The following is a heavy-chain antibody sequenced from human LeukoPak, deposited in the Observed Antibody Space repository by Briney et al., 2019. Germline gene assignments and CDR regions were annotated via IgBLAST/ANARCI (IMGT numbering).Heavy chain of an antibody. V-gene: IGHV4-59*02. CDR1: GASVSSYY. D-gene: IGHD3-3*01. CDR2: IYYSGST. J-gene: IGHJ4*02. Sequence: SETLSLTCTVSGASVSSYYWSWLRQPPGKGLEWVAYIYYSGSTNYNPSLQSRVTISVDTSKNQFSLKLRSVTAADTAVYYCARVLGFWSGYFDYWGQGTLVTVSS. CDR3: ARVLGFWSGYFDY.